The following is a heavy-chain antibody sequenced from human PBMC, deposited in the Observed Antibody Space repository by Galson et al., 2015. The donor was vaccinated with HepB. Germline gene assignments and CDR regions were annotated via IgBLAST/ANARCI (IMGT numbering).Heavy chain of an antibody. CDR1: GGSFSGYF. J-gene: IGHJ5*02. CDR3: AVQVGDRDDL. D-gene: IGHD3-16*01. V-gene: IGHV4-34*01. Sequence: ETLSLTCAVYGGSFSGYFWGWIRQPPGKGLEWIGEINQSGSTNYNPSLKSRVTISVDTSKNQFSLELSSVTAADTAVYYCAVQVGDRDDLWGQGTLVTVSS. CDR2: INQSGST.